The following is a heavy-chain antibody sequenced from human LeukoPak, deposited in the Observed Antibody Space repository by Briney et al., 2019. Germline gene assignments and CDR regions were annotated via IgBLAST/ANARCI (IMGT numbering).Heavy chain of an antibody. CDR1: GGSISSHY. D-gene: IGHD2-2*01. Sequence: SETLSLTCTVSGGSISSHYWSWIRQSPGKGLEWIGYIYYNGHTKYNPSLKSRLTISIGMSKTQLSLKLSSVTAADTAVYYCARVLEYQPLNYMDVWGKGTTVTVSS. V-gene: IGHV4-59*11. CDR3: ARVLEYQPLNYMDV. CDR2: IYYNGHT. J-gene: IGHJ6*03.